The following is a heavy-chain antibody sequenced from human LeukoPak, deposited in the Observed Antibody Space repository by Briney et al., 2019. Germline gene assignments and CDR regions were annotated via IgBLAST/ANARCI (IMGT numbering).Heavy chain of an antibody. CDR2: IYYSGST. CDR3: TRGSIAHYYMDV. Sequence: SETLSLTCTVSGGSISSYYWGWIRQPPGKGLEWIGNIYYSGSTNYNPSLKSRVTISVDTSKNQFSLKLSSVTAADTAVYYCTRGSIAHYYMDVWGKGTTVTISS. D-gene: IGHD3-22*01. V-gene: IGHV4-59*01. CDR1: GGSISSYY. J-gene: IGHJ6*03.